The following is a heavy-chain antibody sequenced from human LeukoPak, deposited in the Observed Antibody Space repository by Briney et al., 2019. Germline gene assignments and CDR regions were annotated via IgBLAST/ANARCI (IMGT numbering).Heavy chain of an antibody. CDR3: AKGLTLNFISYYFAY. CDR2: IRYDGSNK. J-gene: IGHJ4*02. V-gene: IGHV3-30*02. D-gene: IGHD3-10*01. CDR1: GFTFISYG. Sequence: GGSLRLSCAASGFTFISYGMHWVRQAPGKGLEWVAFIRYDGSNKYYADSVKGRFTISRDNSKNTLYLQMNSLRAEDTAVYYCAKGLTLNFISYYFAYWGQGTLVTVSS.